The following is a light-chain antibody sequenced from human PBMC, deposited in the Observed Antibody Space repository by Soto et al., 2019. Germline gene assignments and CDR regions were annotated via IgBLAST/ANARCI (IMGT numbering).Light chain of an antibody. CDR1: SSNIGNNA. V-gene: IGLV1-36*01. Sequence: QSVLTQPPSLSAAPRQRVTISCSGSSSNIGNNAVNWYQKFPGKAPKLLIHFDDRVASGVSDRFSGSKSGTSASLAISGLQSEDEAEYYCAAWDDSLTGPVFGGGTKLTVL. CDR3: AAWDDSLTGPV. J-gene: IGLJ3*02. CDR2: FDD.